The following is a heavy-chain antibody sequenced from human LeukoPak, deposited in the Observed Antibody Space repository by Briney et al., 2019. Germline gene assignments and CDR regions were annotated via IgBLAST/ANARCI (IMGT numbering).Heavy chain of an antibody. Sequence: GSLRLSCAAPGFIFDNYAIXXXXQAPGKGLXXVSLISGDGGSTFYXDSVRGXFTISRDNTRKSLSLQMSSLRSEDTALYYCARESETSGWYDYWGQGTLVTVSS. V-gene: IGHV3-43*02. CDR2: ISGDGGST. CDR3: ARESETSGWYDY. D-gene: IGHD6-19*01. CDR1: GFIFDNYA. J-gene: IGHJ4*02.